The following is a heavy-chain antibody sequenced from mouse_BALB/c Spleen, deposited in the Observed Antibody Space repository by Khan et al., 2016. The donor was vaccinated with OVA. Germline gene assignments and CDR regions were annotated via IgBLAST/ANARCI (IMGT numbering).Heavy chain of an antibody. Sequence: EVQLQESGPGLVKPSQSLSLTCTVTGYSITTDYAWNWIRQFPGNKLEWMGLISYSGNTKYNPSLKSRISITRDTSKNQFFLQLKSVTTEDTARYYCARVYGGDFDYWGQGTTLTVSS. CDR1: GYSITTDYA. J-gene: IGHJ2*01. V-gene: IGHV3-2*02. CDR2: ISYSGNT. CDR3: ARVYGGDFDY. D-gene: IGHD1-1*01.